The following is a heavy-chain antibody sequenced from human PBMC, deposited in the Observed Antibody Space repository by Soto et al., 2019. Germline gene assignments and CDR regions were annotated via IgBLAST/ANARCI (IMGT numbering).Heavy chain of an antibody. D-gene: IGHD2-8*01. CDR3: TTAIVLPRFDP. Sequence: GGSLRLSCAASGFTFNNAWMSWVRQAPGKGLEWVGRIKSKTDGGTTDYAAPVKGRFSISRDDSKNTVYLQMNSLKTEDTAVYYCTTAIVLPRFDPWGQGTLVIVSS. CDR2: IKSKTDGGTT. CDR1: GFTFNNAW. J-gene: IGHJ5*02. V-gene: IGHV3-15*01.